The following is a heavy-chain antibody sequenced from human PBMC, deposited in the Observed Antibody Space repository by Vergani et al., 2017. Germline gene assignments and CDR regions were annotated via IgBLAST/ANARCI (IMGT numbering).Heavy chain of an antibody. CDR2: FDPEDGET. D-gene: IGHD3-22*01. Sequence: QVQLVQSGAEVKKPGASVKVSCKVSGYTLTELSMHWVRQAPGKGLEWMGGFDPEDGETIYAQKFQGRVTITADESTSTAYMELSSLRSEDTAVYYCARGESIDEYFQHWGQGTLVTVSS. J-gene: IGHJ1*01. V-gene: IGHV1-24*01. CDR1: GYTLTELS. CDR3: ARGESIDEYFQH.